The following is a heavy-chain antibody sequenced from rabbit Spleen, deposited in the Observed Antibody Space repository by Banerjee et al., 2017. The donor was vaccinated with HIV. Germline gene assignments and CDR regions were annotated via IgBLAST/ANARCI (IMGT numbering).Heavy chain of an antibody. D-gene: IGHD1-1*01. CDR1: GFDFSSNGY. J-gene: IGHJ6*01. CDR3: ARDSSSSFSSYGMDL. CDR2: TAGGRSTFT. V-gene: IGHV1S40*01. Sequence: QSLEESGGGLVQPEGSLTLTCKASGFDFSSNGYMCWVRQAPGKGLEWIACTAGGRSTFTYYASWAKGRFTCSKASSTTVTLQMTSLTAADTATYFCARDSSSSFSSYGMDLWGPGTLVTVS.